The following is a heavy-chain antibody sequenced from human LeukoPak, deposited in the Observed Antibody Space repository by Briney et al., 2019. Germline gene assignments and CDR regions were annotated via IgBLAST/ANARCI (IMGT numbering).Heavy chain of an antibody. Sequence: PGGSLRLSCAASGFTFSSYWMSWVRQAPGKGLEWVANIKQDGSEKYYVDSVRGRFTISRDNAKNSLYPQMNSLRAEDTAVYYCARDYDILTGSEGYFDYWGQGTLVTVSS. V-gene: IGHV3-7*01. J-gene: IGHJ4*02. CDR2: IKQDGSEK. D-gene: IGHD3-9*01. CDR3: ARDYDILTGSEGYFDY. CDR1: GFTFSSYW.